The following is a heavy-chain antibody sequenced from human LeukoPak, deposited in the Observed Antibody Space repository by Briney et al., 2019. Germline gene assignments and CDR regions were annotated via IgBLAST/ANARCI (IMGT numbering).Heavy chain of an antibody. D-gene: IGHD3-22*01. CDR3: AKDSSGYYLDY. CDR2: IWYDGSNK. J-gene: IGHJ4*02. V-gene: IGHV3-33*06. Sequence: PGGSLRLPCAASGFTFSSYGMHWVRQAPGKGLEWVAVIWYDGSNKYYADSVKGRFTISRDNSKNTLYLQMNSLRAEDTAVYYCAKDSSGYYLDYWGQGTLVTVSS. CDR1: GFTFSSYG.